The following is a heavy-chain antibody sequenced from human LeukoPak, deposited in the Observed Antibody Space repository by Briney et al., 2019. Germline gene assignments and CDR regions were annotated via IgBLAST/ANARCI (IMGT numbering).Heavy chain of an antibody. D-gene: IGHD1-26*01. CDR3: SRESGAFCPFGY. CDR1: GGSISSTNW. V-gene: IGHV4-4*02. J-gene: IGHJ4*02. Sequence: PSETLSLTCGVSGGSISSTNWWSWVGQPPGQGLEWIGEISLSGLTNYNLSLKSRVTMSLDKSKNHLSLNLTSVTAADTAVYYCSRESGAFCPFGYWGQGTLVTGAS. CDR2: ISLSGLT.